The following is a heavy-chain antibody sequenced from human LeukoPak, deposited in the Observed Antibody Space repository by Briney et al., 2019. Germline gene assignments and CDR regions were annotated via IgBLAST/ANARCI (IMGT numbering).Heavy chain of an antibody. CDR2: IKQDGSEK. V-gene: IGHV3-7*04. J-gene: IGHJ4*02. CDR1: GFSLSGYW. CDR3: ARDPRQYYFDY. Sequence: GGSLRLSCAASGFSLSGYWMSWVRQAPGKGLEWVANIKQDGSEKYYVDSVKGRFTISRDNAKNSLYLQMNSLRAEDTAVYYCARDPRQYYFDYWGQGTLVTVSS.